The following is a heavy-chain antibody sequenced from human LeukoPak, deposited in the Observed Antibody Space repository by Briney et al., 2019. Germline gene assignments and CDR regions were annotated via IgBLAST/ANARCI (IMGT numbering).Heavy chain of an antibody. CDR3: AIVGRFTYYYDSSGYYYDFDY. CDR2: ISGSGGST. V-gene: IGHV3-23*01. D-gene: IGHD3-22*01. Sequence: GGSLRLSCADSGFTFSSYAPSSVRQAPGKGLEWVSAISGSGGSTYYADSVKGRFTISRDNSKNTLYLQMNSLRAEDTAVYYCAIVGRFTYYYDSSGYYYDFDYWGQGTLVTVSS. J-gene: IGHJ4*02. CDR1: GFTFSSYA.